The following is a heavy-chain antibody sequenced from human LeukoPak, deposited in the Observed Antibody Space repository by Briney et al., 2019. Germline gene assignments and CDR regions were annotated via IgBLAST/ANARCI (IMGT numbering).Heavy chain of an antibody. J-gene: IGHJ4*02. CDR1: GFTVSSNY. D-gene: IGHD6-6*01. CDR3: ASEYSSSRIGYYFDY. CDR2: IYSGGST. Sequence: PGGSLRLSCAAPGFTVSSNYMSWVRQAPGKGLEWVSVIYSGGSTYYADSVKGRFTISRDNSKNTLYLQMNSLRAEDTAVYYCASEYSSSRIGYYFDYWGQGTLVTVSS. V-gene: IGHV3-66*02.